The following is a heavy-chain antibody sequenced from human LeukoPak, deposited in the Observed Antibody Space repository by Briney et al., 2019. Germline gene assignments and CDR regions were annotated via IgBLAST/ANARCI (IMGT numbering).Heavy chain of an antibody. CDR3: AKLHTVQLRLWFGELLSHFQH. D-gene: IGHD3-10*01. Sequence: GGSLRLSCAASGFTFSSYAMSWVRQAPGKGLEWVSAISGSGGSTYYADSVKGRFTISRDNSKNTLYLQMNSLRAEDTAVYYCAKLHTVQLRLWFGELLSHFQHWGQGTLVTVSS. V-gene: IGHV3-23*01. CDR1: GFTFSSYA. J-gene: IGHJ1*01. CDR2: ISGSGGST.